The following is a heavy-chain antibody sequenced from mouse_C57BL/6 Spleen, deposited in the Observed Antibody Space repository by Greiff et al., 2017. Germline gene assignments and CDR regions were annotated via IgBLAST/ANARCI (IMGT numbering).Heavy chain of an antibody. CDR3: AKAVRESYYGRGNFDY. D-gene: IGHD1-1*01. V-gene: IGHV1-53*01. CDR2: INPSNGGT. Sequence: QVQLQQPGTELVKPGASVKLSCKASGYTFTSYWMHWVKQRPGQGLEWIGNINPSNGGTNYNEKFKSKATLTVDKSSSTAYMQLSSLTSVYTVVYYGAKAVRESYYGRGNFDYWGQGTTLTVSS. CDR1: GYTFTSYW. J-gene: IGHJ2*01.